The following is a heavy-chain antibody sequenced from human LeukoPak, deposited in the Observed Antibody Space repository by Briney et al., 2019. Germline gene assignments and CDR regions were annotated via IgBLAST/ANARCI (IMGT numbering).Heavy chain of an antibody. V-gene: IGHV4-59*11. CDR1: GGSISSHY. D-gene: IGHD2-2*01. CDR2: IYYSGST. Sequence: SETLSLTCTVSGGSISSHYWSWIRQPPGKGLEWIGYIYYSGSTNYNPSLKSRVTISVDTSKNQFSLKLSSVTAADTAVYYCARVLDIVVVPAGPFDPWGQGTLVTVSS. CDR3: ARVLDIVVVPAGPFDP. J-gene: IGHJ5*02.